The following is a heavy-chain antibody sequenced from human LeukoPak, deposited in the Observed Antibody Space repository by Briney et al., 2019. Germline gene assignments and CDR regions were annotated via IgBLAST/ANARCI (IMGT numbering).Heavy chain of an antibody. CDR1: GFTFSSYA. Sequence: PGGSLRLSCAASGFTFSSYAMSWVPQAPGKGLEWVSAISGSGGSTYYADSVKGRFTISRDNSKNTLYLQMNSLRAEDTAVYYCAKCYYDSSGYYYYYYYSMDVWGKGTSVTVSS. CDR3: AKCYYDSSGYYYYYYYSMDV. CDR2: ISGSGGST. D-gene: IGHD3-22*01. J-gene: IGHJ6*03. V-gene: IGHV3-23*01.